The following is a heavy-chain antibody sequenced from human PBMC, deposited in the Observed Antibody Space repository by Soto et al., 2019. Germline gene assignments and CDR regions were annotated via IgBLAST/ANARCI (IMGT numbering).Heavy chain of an antibody. J-gene: IGHJ6*04. CDR3: ESDGGILGYCSGGSCYEAASYGMDV. CDR2: ISAYNGNK. D-gene: IGHD2-15*01. Sequence: ASVKVSCKASGFTFTSYGFSWVRQAPGQGLEWMGWISAYNGNKNYAQKFQDRVTLTTDTSTSTVYMELRSLISDDTAVYYCESDGGILGYCSGGSCYEAASYGMDVWGGGTTVTVSS. CDR1: GFTFTSYG. V-gene: IGHV1-18*01.